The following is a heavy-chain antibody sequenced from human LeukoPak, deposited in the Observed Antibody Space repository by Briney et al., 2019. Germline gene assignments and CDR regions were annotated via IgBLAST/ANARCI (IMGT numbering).Heavy chain of an antibody. J-gene: IGHJ4*02. Sequence: GGSLRLSCAASGFTFSIYWMSWVRQAPGKGLEWVANIKQDGSEKYYVDSVKGRFTISRDNAKNSLYLQMNSLRAEDTAVYYCARESFWGQGTLVTVSS. V-gene: IGHV3-7*01. CDR2: IKQDGSEK. CDR1: GFTFSIYW. CDR3: ARESF.